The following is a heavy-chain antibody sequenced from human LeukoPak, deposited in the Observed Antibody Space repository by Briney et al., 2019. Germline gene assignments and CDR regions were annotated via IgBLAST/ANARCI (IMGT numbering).Heavy chain of an antibody. J-gene: IGHJ4*02. CDR1: GVTVSSYA. V-gene: IGHV3-23*01. CDR2: ISGSGGST. Sequence: GGSLRLSCAASGVTVSSYAMSWVRQAPGKGLEWVSAISGSGGSTYYADSVKGRFTISRDNSKNTLYLQMNSLRAEDTAVYYCAKLLRRLVAGHFDYWGQGTLVTVSS. CDR3: AKLLRRLVAGHFDY. D-gene: IGHD3-9*01.